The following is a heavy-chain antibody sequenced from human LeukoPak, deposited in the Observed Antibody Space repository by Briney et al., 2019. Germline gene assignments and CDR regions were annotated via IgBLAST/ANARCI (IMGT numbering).Heavy chain of an antibody. CDR2: IKRDGSTK. Sequence: SGGSLRLSCAASGFTFTNSWMAWVRQAPGKGLEWVANIKRDGSTKHYADSLKGRFTISRDNPKNSLYLQMNSLRADDTAAYYCARDTDGSLDYWGQGILVTVAS. CDR1: GFTFTNSW. J-gene: IGHJ4*02. CDR3: ARDTDGSLDY. D-gene: IGHD1-26*01. V-gene: IGHV3-7*01.